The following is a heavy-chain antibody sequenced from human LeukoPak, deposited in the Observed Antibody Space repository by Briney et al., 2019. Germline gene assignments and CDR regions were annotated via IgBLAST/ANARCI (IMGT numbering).Heavy chain of an antibody. CDR1: GFSFSTYW. CDR2: IKHDGSQK. Sequence: HPGGSLRLSCVASGFSFSTYWINWVRQAPGEGLEWVAHIKHDGSQKYYVDSVKGRFTISRDNAKNSLYLQMNSLRAEDTAVYYCARDAGYGYWVVDYWGQGTLVTVSS. J-gene: IGHJ4*02. CDR3: ARDAGYGYWVVDY. V-gene: IGHV3-7*01. D-gene: IGHD5-18*01.